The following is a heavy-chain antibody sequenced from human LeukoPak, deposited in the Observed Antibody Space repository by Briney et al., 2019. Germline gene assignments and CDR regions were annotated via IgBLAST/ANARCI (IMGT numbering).Heavy chain of an antibody. CDR2: INPSGGST. Sequence: GASVKVSCKASGYTFTSYYMHWVRQAPGQGLEWMGIINPSGGSTSYAQKFQGRVTMTRDTSTSTVYMELSSLRSEDTAVYYCARSLTRTMVRGARGVHLDYWGQGTLVTVSS. CDR3: ARSLTRTMVRGARGVHLDY. J-gene: IGHJ4*02. V-gene: IGHV1-46*01. CDR1: GYTFTSYY. D-gene: IGHD3-10*01.